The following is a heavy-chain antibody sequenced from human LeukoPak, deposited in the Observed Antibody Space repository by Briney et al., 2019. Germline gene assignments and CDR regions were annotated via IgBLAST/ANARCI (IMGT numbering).Heavy chain of an antibody. Sequence: GGSLRLSCAASGFTFSGYAMNWVRQAPGKGLEWVSSINRTSAYIYYADSVKGPFTISRDNAKNSLYLQMNSLRAEDTAVYYCARDERKNYGVYPGDYWGQGTLVTVSS. CDR1: GFTFSGYA. CDR2: INRTSAYI. CDR3: ARDERKNYGVYPGDY. V-gene: IGHV3-21*06. J-gene: IGHJ4*02. D-gene: IGHD4-17*01.